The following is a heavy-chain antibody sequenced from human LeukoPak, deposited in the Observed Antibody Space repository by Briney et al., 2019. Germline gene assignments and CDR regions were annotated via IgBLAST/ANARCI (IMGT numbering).Heavy chain of an antibody. V-gene: IGHV3-7*01. CDR1: GFTFSNYF. D-gene: IGHD1-14*01. CDR2: IKQDGSEK. CDR3: ARDDGILRFDP. J-gene: IGHJ5*02. Sequence: GGSLRLSCAASGFTFSNYFMSWVRQAPGKGLEWVANIKQDGSEKYYVDSAKGRFTISRDNAKNSLYLQMNSLRAEDTAVYYCARDDGILRFDPWGQGTLVTASS.